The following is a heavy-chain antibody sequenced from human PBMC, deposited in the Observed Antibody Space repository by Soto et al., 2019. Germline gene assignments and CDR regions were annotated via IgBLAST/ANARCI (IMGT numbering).Heavy chain of an antibody. D-gene: IGHD5-12*01. J-gene: IGHJ4*02. CDR1: GGSISSSNW. CDR3: ARDRGYSGYDRRRFDY. Sequence: SETLSLTCAVSGGSISSSNWWSWVRQPPGKGLEWIGEIYHSGSTNYNPSLKSRVTISVDKSKDQFSLKLSSVTAADTAVYYCARDRGYSGYDRRRFDYWGQGTLVTVSS. CDR2: IYHSGST. V-gene: IGHV4-4*02.